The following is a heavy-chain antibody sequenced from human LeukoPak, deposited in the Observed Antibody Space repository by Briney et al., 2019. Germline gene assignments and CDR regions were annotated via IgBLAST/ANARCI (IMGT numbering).Heavy chain of an antibody. J-gene: IGHJ6*03. V-gene: IGHV4-34*01. Sequence: SETLSLTCAVYGGSFSGYYWSWIRQPPGKGLEWIGEINHSGSTNYNPSLKSRVTISVDTSKNQLSLKLSSVTAADTAVYYCARAQAKVATIPYYYYYYMDVWGKGTTVTVSS. CDR1: GGSFSGYY. D-gene: IGHD5-12*01. CDR2: INHSGST. CDR3: ARAQAKVATIPYYYYYYMDV.